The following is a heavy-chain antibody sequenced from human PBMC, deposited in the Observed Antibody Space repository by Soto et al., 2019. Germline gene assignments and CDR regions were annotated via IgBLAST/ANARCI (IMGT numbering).Heavy chain of an antibody. D-gene: IGHD2-15*01. CDR1: GGSFSGYC. CDR2: INHSGST. Sequence: SEILSLTCAVYGGSFSGYCWSWIRQPPGKGLEWIGEINHSGSTNYNPSLKSRVTISVDTSKNQFSLKLSSVTAADTAVYYCARSSVVVVAATGYYFDYWGQGTLVTVSS. J-gene: IGHJ4*02. CDR3: ARSSVVVVAATGYYFDY. V-gene: IGHV4-34*01.